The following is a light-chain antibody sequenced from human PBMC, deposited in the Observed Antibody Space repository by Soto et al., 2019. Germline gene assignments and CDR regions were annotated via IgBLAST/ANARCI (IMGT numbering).Light chain of an antibody. CDR2: DVS. CDR1: SSDVGGYNY. V-gene: IGLV2-14*03. CDR3: ISYTSSALYV. J-gene: IGLJ1*01. Sequence: QSVLTQPASVSGSPGQSITISCTGTSSDVGGYNYVSWYQQHPGKAPKLMIYDVSNRPSGVSNRFSGSKSGNTASLTISGLPAEDEADYYCISYTSSALYVFGTGTKLTVL.